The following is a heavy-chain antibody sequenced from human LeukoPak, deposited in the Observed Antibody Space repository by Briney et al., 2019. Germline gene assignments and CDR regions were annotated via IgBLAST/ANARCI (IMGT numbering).Heavy chain of an antibody. CDR1: GGSISSYY. D-gene: IGHD3-16*02. V-gene: IGHV4-59*01. CDR2: IYYSGST. CDR3: AREIDDYVWGSYRYDY. Sequence: SETLSLTCTVSGGSISSYYWSWLRQPPGKGLEWIGYIYYSGSTNYNPSLKSRVTISVDTSKNQFSLKLSSVTAADTAVYYCAREIDDYVWGSYRYDYWGQGTLVTVST. J-gene: IGHJ4*02.